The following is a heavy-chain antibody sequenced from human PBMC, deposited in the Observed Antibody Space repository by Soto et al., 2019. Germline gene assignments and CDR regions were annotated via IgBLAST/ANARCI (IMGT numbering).Heavy chain of an antibody. CDR1: GYTFTGYY. J-gene: IGHJ5*02. CDR3: ARAGQQWLETNWFDP. V-gene: IGHV1-2*04. D-gene: IGHD6-19*01. Sequence: QVQLVQSGAEVKKPGASVKVSCKASGYTFTGYYMHWVRQAPGQGLEWMGWINPNSGGTNYAQKFQGWVTMTRDPSISTAYMELSRLRSDDTAVYYCARAGQQWLETNWFDPWGQGTLVTVSS. CDR2: INPNSGGT.